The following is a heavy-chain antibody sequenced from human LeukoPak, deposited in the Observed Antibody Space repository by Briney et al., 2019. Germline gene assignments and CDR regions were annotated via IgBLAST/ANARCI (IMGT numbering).Heavy chain of an antibody. CDR3: ANADDSSGYYSLGYFDY. CDR2: ISGSGGST. Sequence: GGSLRLSCAASGFTFSSYEMNWVRQAPGKGLEWVSAISGSGGSTYYADSVKGRFTISRDNSKNTLYLQMNSLRAEDTAVYYCANADDSSGYYSLGYFDYWGQGTLVTVSS. CDR1: GFTFSSYE. V-gene: IGHV3-23*01. J-gene: IGHJ4*02. D-gene: IGHD3-22*01.